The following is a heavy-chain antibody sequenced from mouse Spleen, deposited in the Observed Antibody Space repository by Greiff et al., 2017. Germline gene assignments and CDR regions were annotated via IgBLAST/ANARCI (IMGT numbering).Heavy chain of an antibody. CDR3: AKNWFYDGSYDYAMDY. CDR2: ISSGSSTI. J-gene: IGHJ4*01. Sequence: EVMLVESGGGLVKPGGSLKLSCAASGFTFSDYGMHWVRQAPEKGLEWVAYISSGSSTIYYADTVKGRFTISRDNAKNTLFLQMTSLRSEDTAMYYCAKNWFYDGSYDYAMDYWGQGTSVTVSS. V-gene: IGHV5-17*01. D-gene: IGHD2-1*01. CDR1: GFTFSDYG.